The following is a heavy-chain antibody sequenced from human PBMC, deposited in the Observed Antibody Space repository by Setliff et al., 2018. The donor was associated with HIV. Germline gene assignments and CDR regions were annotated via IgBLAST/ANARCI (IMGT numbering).Heavy chain of an antibody. D-gene: IGHD6-25*01. Sequence: VASVKVSCKASGYTFTSSDIYWVRQATGQGLEWMGWVNPKSGNTGYAQKFQGRVIMTRDTSISTVYMELRSLRSEDTAVYYCARGAWYTSGWHSSRYMDVWGKGTTVTV. V-gene: IGHV1-8*02. CDR1: GYTFTSSD. CDR3: ARGAWYTSGWHSSRYMDV. J-gene: IGHJ6*03. CDR2: VNPKSGNT.